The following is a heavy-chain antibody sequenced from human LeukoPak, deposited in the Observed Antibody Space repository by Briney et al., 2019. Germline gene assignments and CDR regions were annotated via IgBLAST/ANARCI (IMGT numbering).Heavy chain of an antibody. CDR3: AKGLSYSKYYDFWSGSGTFDY. J-gene: IGHJ4*02. V-gene: IGHV3-23*01. D-gene: IGHD3-3*01. CDR1: GFTFSSYA. CDR2: ISGSGGST. Sequence: GGSLRLSCAASGFTFSSYAMSWVRQAPGKGLEWVSAISGSGGSTYYADSVKGRFTISRDNSKNTLYLQMNSLRAEDTAAYYCAKGLSYSKYYDFWSGSGTFDYWGQGTLVTVPS.